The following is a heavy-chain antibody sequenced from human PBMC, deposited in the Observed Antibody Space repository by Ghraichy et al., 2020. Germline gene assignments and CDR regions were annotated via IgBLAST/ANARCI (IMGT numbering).Heavy chain of an antibody. V-gene: IGHV3-23*01. D-gene: IGHD2-21*02. CDR2: VSSSGAGT. CDR3: AKGPVNSNVTV. CDR1: GFTFSSYG. Sequence: GGSLRLSCVVSGFTFSSYGMSWVRQAPGKGLDCVSAVSSSGAGTYYADSVKGRFTISRDNSKNTLYLQMNSLRGEDTAVYYCAKGPVNSNVTVWGQGTLVTVSS. J-gene: IGHJ4*02.